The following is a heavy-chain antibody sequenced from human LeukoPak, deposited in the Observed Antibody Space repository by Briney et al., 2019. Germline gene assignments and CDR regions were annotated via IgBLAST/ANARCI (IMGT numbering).Heavy chain of an antibody. CDR3: AREGTYYDILTGYHLWLNYYYYGMDV. D-gene: IGHD3-9*01. CDR1: GYTFTSYG. Sequence: ASVKVSCKASGYTFTSYGISWVRQAPGQGLEWMGWISAYNGNTNGAQKLQGRVTMTTDTSTSTAYMELRSLRSDDTAVYYCAREGTYYDILTGYHLWLNYYYYGMDVWGQGTTVTVSS. V-gene: IGHV1-18*01. J-gene: IGHJ6*02. CDR2: ISAYNGNT.